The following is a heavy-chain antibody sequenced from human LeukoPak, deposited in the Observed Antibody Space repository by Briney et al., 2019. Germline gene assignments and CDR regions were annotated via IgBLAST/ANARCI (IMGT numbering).Heavy chain of an antibody. CDR2: IYYSGST. D-gene: IGHD6-13*01. J-gene: IGHJ6*03. CDR3: ARGMIAAAPNYYYYYMDV. CDR1: GGSISSSNW. V-gene: IGHV4-61*01. Sequence: SGTLSLTCAVSGGSISSSNWWSWIRQPPGKGLEWIGYIYYSGSTNYNPSLKSRVTISVDTSKNQFSLKLSSVTAADTAVYYCARGMIAAAPNYYYYYMDVWGKGTTVTVSS.